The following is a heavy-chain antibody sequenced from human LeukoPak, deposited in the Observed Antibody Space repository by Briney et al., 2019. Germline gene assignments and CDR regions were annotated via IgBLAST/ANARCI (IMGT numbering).Heavy chain of an antibody. J-gene: IGHJ4*02. D-gene: IGHD5-12*01. CDR2: IIPIFGTA. Sequence: SVKFSCKTSGYTFSNFGINWVRQAPGQGLEWMGGIIPIFGTANYAQKFQGRVTITADESTSTAYMELSSLRSEDTAVYYCARGDSAYDLFGHIDYWGQGTLVSVSS. V-gene: IGHV1-69*13. CDR3: ARGDSAYDLFGHIDY. CDR1: GYTFSNFG.